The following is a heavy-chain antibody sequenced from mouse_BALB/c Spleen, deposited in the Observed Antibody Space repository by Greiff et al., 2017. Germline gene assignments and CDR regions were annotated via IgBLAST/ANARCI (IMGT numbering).Heavy chain of an antibody. CDR2: IDPENGNT. CDR3: AREGYGNYLAWFAY. CDR1: GFNIKDYY. Sequence: EVQLQQSGAELVRPGALVKLSCKASGFNIKDYYMHWVKQRPEQGLEWIGWIDPENGNTIYDPKFQGKASITADTSSNTAYLQLSSLTSEDTAVYYCAREGYGNYLAWFAYWGQGTLGTVSA. V-gene: IGHV14-1*02. D-gene: IGHD2-10*02. J-gene: IGHJ3*01.